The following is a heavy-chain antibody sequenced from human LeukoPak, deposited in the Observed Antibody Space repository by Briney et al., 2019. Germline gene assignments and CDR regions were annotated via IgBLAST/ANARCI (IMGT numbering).Heavy chain of an antibody. Sequence: SQTLSLTCTVSGGSISSGGYYWSWIRQPPGKGLEWIGYTYHSGSTYYNPSLKSRVTISVDRSKNQFSLKLSSVTAADTAVYYCARADDRNNWNAPGAFDIWGQGTMVTVSS. CDR2: TYHSGST. CDR3: ARADDRNNWNAPGAFDI. V-gene: IGHV4-30-2*01. CDR1: GGSISSGGYY. J-gene: IGHJ3*02. D-gene: IGHD1-1*01.